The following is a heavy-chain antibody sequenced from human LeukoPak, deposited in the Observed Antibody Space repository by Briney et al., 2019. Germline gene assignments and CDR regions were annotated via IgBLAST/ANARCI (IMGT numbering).Heavy chain of an antibody. Sequence: PGGSLRLSCAASGFTFSSYAMSWVRQAPEKGLQWVSVIYTGGNTHYVDSVRGRFIISRDTSKNTLYLQMNSLRSDDTAVYFCARTTWDTVMIHTPPFDQWGQGTLVTVSS. D-gene: IGHD4-17*01. V-gene: IGHV3-66*01. CDR3: ARTTWDTVMIHTPPFDQ. CDR2: IYTGGNT. CDR1: GFTFSSYA. J-gene: IGHJ4*02.